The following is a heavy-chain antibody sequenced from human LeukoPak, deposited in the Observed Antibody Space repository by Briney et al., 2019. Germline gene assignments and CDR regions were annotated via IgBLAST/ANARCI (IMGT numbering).Heavy chain of an antibody. CDR3: ARGSYGDYKRMDDQGY. CDR2: VNPTGGST. Sequence: ASVKVSCKASGYTFIAYYMHWVRQAPGQGLEWMGIVNPTGGSTTYAQKFQGRVTMTRDTSTSTVHMELSSLRSEDTAVYYCARGSYGDYKRMDDQGYWGQGTLITVSA. V-gene: IGHV1-46*01. D-gene: IGHD4-17*01. J-gene: IGHJ4*02. CDR1: GYTFIAYY.